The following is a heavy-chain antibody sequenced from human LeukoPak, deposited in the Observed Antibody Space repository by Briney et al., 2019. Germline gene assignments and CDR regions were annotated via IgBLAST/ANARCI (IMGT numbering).Heavy chain of an antibody. CDR2: ISAYNGNT. V-gene: IGHV1-18*01. J-gene: IGHJ4*02. CDR1: GGTFSNYA. D-gene: IGHD3-3*02. CDR3: ARQESITYTADY. Sequence: ASVKVSCKASGGTFSNYAISWVRQAPGQGLEWMGWISAYNGNTNYAQKLQGRVTMTTDTSTSTAYMELRSLRSDDTAVYYCARQESITYTADYWGQGTLVTVSS.